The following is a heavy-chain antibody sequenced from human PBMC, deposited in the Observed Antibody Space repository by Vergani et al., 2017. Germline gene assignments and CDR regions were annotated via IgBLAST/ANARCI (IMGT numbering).Heavy chain of an antibody. CDR3: ARELRYCGSTSCYTGMGFDA. D-gene: IGHD2-2*02. CDR1: GGTFSSYA. J-gene: IGHJ5*02. Sequence: QVQLVQSGAEVKKPGSSVKVSCKASGGTFSSYAISWVRQAPGQGLEWMGGIIPIFGTANYAQKFQGRVTITADESTSTAYMELSSLRSEDTAVYYCARELRYCGSTSCYTGMGFDAGGQGSLVTVSS. CDR2: IIPIFGTA. V-gene: IGHV1-69*01.